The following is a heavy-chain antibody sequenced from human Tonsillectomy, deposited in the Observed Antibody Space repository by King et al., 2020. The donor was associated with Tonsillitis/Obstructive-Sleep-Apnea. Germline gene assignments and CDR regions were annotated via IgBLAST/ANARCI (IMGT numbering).Heavy chain of an antibody. V-gene: IGHV3-9*01. CDR3: AKALGSTSSDYYYMDV. D-gene: IGHD2-2*01. Sequence: VQLVESGGGLVQPGRSLRLSCAASGFTFDDYAMHWVRQAPGKGLEWVSGISWNSDTEAYADSVKGRFTISRDNAMSSLYLQMNSLRPEDTAFYYCAKALGSTSSDYYYMDVWGKGTTVTVPS. CDR1: GFTFDDYA. J-gene: IGHJ6*03. CDR2: ISWNSDTE.